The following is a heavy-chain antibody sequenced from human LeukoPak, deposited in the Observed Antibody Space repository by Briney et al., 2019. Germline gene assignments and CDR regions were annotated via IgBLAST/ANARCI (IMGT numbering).Heavy chain of an antibody. CDR2: IYSGGST. V-gene: IGHV3-53*01. CDR1: GFTVSGNQ. Sequence: RTGGSLRLSCAASGFTVSGNQMNWARQAPGRGLEWVSTIYSGGSTFYADSVKGRFTISRDSSKNTLYLQMNSLRAEDTAVYYCEGWSVDAALDIWGQGTMVTVSS. CDR3: EGWSVDAALDI. D-gene: IGHD2-15*01. J-gene: IGHJ3*02.